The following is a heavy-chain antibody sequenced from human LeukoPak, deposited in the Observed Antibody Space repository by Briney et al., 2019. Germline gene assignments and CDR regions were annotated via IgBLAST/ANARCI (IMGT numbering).Heavy chain of an antibody. V-gene: IGHV4-59*08. D-gene: IGHD2-8*01. CDR2: SYYTGNT. Sequence: SETLSLTCTVSGGSLSSSYWGWIRQPPGGGLEWIGYSYYTGNTNYSPALKSRVTISFATSKNQFSLNLRSVTATDTAVYYCARRVYNRGLYDLGAFDLWGQGTMVTVSS. J-gene: IGHJ3*01. CDR3: ARRVYNRGLYDLGAFDL. CDR1: GGSLSSSY.